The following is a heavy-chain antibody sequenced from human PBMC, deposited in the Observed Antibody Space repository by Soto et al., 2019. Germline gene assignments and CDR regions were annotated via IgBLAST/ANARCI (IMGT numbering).Heavy chain of an antibody. D-gene: IGHD7-27*01. V-gene: IGHV4-39*02. CDR3: ARRWGYSFDY. J-gene: IGHJ4*02. CDR1: GGSISSYY. CDR2: IYYSGST. Sequence: QLQLQESGPGLVKPSETLSLTCTVSGGSISSYYWGWIRRPPGKGLEWIGSIYYSGSTYYNPSLTRRVTISVHTSKNHFSLKLSSVTAADTAVSYCARRWGYSFDYWGQGTLVTVSS.